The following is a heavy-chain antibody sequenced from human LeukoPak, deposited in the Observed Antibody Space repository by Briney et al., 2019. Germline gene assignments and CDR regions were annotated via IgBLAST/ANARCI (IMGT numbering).Heavy chain of an antibody. CDR1: GFTFSSYA. CDR2: ISGSGGST. V-gene: IGHV3-23*01. CDR3: AKDDHYYGSGSYFDY. J-gene: IGHJ4*02. Sequence: GGSLRLSCAASGFTFSSYAMSWVRQAPGKGLEWVSAISGSGGSTYYADSVKGRFTISRDNSKNTLYLQMNSLRAKDTAVYYCAKDDHYYGSGSYFDYWGQGTLVTVSS. D-gene: IGHD3-10*01.